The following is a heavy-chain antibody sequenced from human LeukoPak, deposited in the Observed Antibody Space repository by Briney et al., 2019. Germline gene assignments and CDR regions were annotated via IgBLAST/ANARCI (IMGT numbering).Heavy chain of an antibody. CDR1: GFTFSGYW. D-gene: IGHD3-3*01. J-gene: IGHJ6*03. CDR3: AKGAAGGGGVTNHYYYYMDV. Sequence: GGSLRLSCAPSGFTFSGYWMHWVRQAPGKGLVWVSRINGDGSSTTYADSVKGRFTISRDNAKNSLYLQMNSLRAEDTAVYYCAKGAAGGGGVTNHYYYYMDVWGKGTTVTVSS. CDR2: INGDGSST. V-gene: IGHV3-74*01.